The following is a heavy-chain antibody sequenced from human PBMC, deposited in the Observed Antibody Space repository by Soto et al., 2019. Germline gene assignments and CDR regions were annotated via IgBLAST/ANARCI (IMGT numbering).Heavy chain of an antibody. CDR2: IYHTGTT. CDR1: CGSINSGDYS. Sequence: SETLSLTCTVSCGSINSGDYSWTWIRQPPGKGLEWIGYIYHTGTTYYNMSLKSRVTISVDRSKNQFSLKLSSVTAADTAVYYCARGINYYDSSGDSWFDPWGQGTLVTVSS. J-gene: IGHJ5*02. V-gene: IGHV4-30-2*01. D-gene: IGHD3-22*01. CDR3: ARGINYYDSSGDSWFDP.